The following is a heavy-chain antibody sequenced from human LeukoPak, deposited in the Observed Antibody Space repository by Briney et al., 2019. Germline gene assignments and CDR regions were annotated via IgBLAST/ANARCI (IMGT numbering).Heavy chain of an antibody. Sequence: GGSLRLSCAASGFTFSNYWMHWVRQAPGKGLVWVSRINSDGINTSYADSVKGRFTISRDNAKNTLNLQMNSLRAEDTAVYYCARAMVRGVLNDYWGQGTLVTVSS. D-gene: IGHD3-10*01. CDR1: GFTFSNYW. J-gene: IGHJ4*02. CDR3: ARAMVRGVLNDY. V-gene: IGHV3-74*01. CDR2: INSDGINT.